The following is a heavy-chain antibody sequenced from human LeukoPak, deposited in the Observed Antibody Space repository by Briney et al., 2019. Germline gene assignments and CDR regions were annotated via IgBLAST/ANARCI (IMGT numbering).Heavy chain of an antibody. J-gene: IGHJ4*02. CDR3: ARVPTYHYYGSGSYYYFDY. CDR2: INPNSGGT. CDR1: GYTFTGYY. Sequence: ASVKVSCKASGYTFTGYYVHWVRQAPGQGLEWMGRINPNSGGTNYAQKFQGRVTMTRDTSISTAYMELSRLRSDDTAVYYCARVPTYHYYGSGSYYYFDYWGQGTLSPSPQ. V-gene: IGHV1-2*06. D-gene: IGHD3-10*01.